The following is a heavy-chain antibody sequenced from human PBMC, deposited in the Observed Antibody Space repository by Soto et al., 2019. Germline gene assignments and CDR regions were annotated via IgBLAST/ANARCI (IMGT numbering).Heavy chain of an antibody. CDR1: GYTFTSYY. CDR2: INPSGGST. V-gene: IGHV1-46*03. CDR3: ARARTKNSSSPRSADY. Sequence: ASVKVSCKASGYTFTSYYMHWVRQAPGQGLEWMGIINPSGGSTSNAQKFQGRVTMTRDTSTSTVYMELSSLRSEDTAVYYCARARTKNSSSPRSADYWGQGTLVTVSS. J-gene: IGHJ4*02. D-gene: IGHD6-6*01.